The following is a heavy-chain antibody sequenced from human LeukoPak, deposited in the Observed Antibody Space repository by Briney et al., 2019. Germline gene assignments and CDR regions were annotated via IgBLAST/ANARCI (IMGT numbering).Heavy chain of an antibody. V-gene: IGHV4-34*01. D-gene: IGHD1-26*01. CDR3: ARSGSYPHLVW. CDR2: INHSGST. Sequence: SETLSLTCAVSGGSLSGYYLSWIRQPPGKGLEWIGEINHSGSTNYNPSLKSRVIISVDTSKNQFSLKLSSVTAADTAVYYCARSGSYPHLVWWGQGTLVTVSS. J-gene: IGHJ4*02. CDR1: GGSLSGYY.